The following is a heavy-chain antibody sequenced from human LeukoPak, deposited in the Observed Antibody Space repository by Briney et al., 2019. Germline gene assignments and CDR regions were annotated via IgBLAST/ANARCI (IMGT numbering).Heavy chain of an antibody. CDR1: GYTFTSYD. J-gene: IGHJ4*02. D-gene: IGHD3-22*01. CDR2: ISAYNGNT. V-gene: IGHV1-18*01. CDR3: ARDSRHYDSSGYYFY. Sequence: ASVKVSCKASGYTFTSYDINWVRQATGQGLEWMGWISAYNGNTNYAQKLQGRVTMTTDTSTSTAYMELRSLRSDDTAVYYCARDSRHYDSSGYYFYWGQGTLVTVSS.